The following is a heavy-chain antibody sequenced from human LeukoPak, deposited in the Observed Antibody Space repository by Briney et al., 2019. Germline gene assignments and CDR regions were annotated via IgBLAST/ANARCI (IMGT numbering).Heavy chain of an antibody. CDR2: ISSSGSTI. CDR3: ARVDPYGDYYFDY. Sequence: HPGGSLRLSCAASGFTFSTYVVTWVRQAPGKGLEWVSYISSSGSTIYYADSVKGRFTISRDNAKNSLYLQMNSLRAEDTAVYYCARVDPYGDYYFDYWGQGTLVTVSS. CDR1: GFTFSTYV. J-gene: IGHJ4*02. D-gene: IGHD4-17*01. V-gene: IGHV3-48*04.